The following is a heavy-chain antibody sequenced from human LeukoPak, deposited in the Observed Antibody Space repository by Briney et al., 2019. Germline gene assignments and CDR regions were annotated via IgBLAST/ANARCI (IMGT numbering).Heavy chain of an antibody. D-gene: IGHD3-9*01. V-gene: IGHV3-23*01. Sequence: GGSLRLSCAASGFTFSSYAMSWVRQAPGKGLEWVSAITGGGDTTYYADSVKGRFTISRDNSKNTLYLQMNNLRAEDTAIYYCAKAANYDILTGYYLDYWGQGTLVTVSS. CDR2: ITGGGDTT. CDR3: AKAANYDILTGYYLDY. J-gene: IGHJ4*02. CDR1: GFTFSSYA.